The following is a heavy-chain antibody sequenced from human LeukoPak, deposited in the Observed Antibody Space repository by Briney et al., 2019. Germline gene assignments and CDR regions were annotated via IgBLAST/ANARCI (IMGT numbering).Heavy chain of an antibody. V-gene: IGHV3-30*18. D-gene: IGHD3-22*01. CDR1: GFTFSSYG. Sequence: GRSQRLSCAASGFTFSSYGMHWVRQAPGKGLEWVAVISYDGSNKYYADSVKGRFTISRDNSKNTLYLQMNSLRAEDTAVYYCAKERYYDSSGLSNYFDYWGQGTLVTVSS. CDR3: AKERYYDSSGLSNYFDY. J-gene: IGHJ4*02. CDR2: ISYDGSNK.